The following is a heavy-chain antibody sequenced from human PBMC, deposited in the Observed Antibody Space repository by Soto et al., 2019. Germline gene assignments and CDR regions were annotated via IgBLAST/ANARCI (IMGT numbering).Heavy chain of an antibody. CDR1: GFTFGSRA. J-gene: IGHJ4*02. D-gene: IGHD3-10*01. V-gene: IGHV3-23*01. CDR3: ARGLMDSYPGSRIFDF. Sequence: GGSLRLSCVASGFTFGSRAMSWVRQAPGEGLEWVSTITDNGGDSKSADSVRDRFAISRDNSKNILYPQMSSLRAEDSAVYYCARGLMDSYPGSRIFDFWGRGTLVTVSS. CDR2: ITDNGGDS.